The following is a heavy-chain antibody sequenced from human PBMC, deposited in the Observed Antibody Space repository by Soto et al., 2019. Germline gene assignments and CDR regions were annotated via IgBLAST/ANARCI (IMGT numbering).Heavy chain of an antibody. D-gene: IGHD3-3*01. CDR1: GGSISSYY. V-gene: IGHV4-59*01. Sequence: PSETLSLTCTVSGGSISSYYWSWIRQPPGKGLEWIGYIYYSGSTNYNPSLKGRVTISVDTSKNQFSLKLSSVTAADTAVYYCARDGLEGYYYYYGMDVWGQGTTVTVSS. J-gene: IGHJ6*02. CDR3: ARDGLEGYYYYYGMDV. CDR2: IYYSGST.